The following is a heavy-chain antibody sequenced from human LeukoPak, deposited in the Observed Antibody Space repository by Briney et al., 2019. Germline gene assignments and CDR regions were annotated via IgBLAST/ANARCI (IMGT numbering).Heavy chain of an antibody. CDR3: ARADYYDSSGYDI. V-gene: IGHV4-4*07. CDR1: GGSISRSY. D-gene: IGHD3-22*01. Sequence: SETLSLTCTVSGGSISRSYWSWMRQPAGKGPEWIGRIYGSGTITYNPSLESRVTMSVDTSKNQFSLKLRSVTAADTAVYYCARADYYDSSGYDIWGQGTLVTVSS. J-gene: IGHJ4*02. CDR2: IYGSGTI.